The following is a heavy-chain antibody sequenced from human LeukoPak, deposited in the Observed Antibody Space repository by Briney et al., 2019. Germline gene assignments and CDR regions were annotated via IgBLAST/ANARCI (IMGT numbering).Heavy chain of an antibody. CDR2: ISSSGSTI. Sequence: GGPLRLSCAASGFTFSSYEMNWVRQAPGKGLEWVSYISSSGSTIYYADSVKGRFTISRDNAKNSLYLQMNSLRADDTAVYYCAKDPTHFRVWDDYDTNILSHWGQGTLVTVSS. CDR3: AKDPTHFRVWDDYDTNILSH. J-gene: IGHJ4*02. D-gene: IGHD4/OR15-4a*01. V-gene: IGHV3-48*03. CDR1: GFTFSSYE.